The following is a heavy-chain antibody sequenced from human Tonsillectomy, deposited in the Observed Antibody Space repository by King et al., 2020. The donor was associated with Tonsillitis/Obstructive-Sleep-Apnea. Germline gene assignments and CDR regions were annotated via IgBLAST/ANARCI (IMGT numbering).Heavy chain of an antibody. CDR2: INPNSGGT. J-gene: IGHJ6*02. Sequence: QLVQSGAEVKKPGASVKVSCKASGYTFTGYYMHWVRQAPGQGLEWMGWINPNSGGTNYAQKFQGRVTLTRDTSISTAYMELSRLRSDDTAVYFCARGPSSYYYYNMDVWGQGTTVTVSS. CDR1: GYTFTGYY. V-gene: IGHV1-2*02. CDR3: ARGPSSYYYYNMDV.